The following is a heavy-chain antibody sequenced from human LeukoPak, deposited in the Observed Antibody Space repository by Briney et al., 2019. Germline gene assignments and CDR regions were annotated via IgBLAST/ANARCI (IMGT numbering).Heavy chain of an antibody. CDR2: INSDGSST. V-gene: IGHV3-74*01. D-gene: IGHD3-16*01. CDR1: GFTFSSYW. J-gene: IGHJ3*02. CDR3: ASRGRGFLAFDI. Sequence: PGGSLRLSCAASGFTFSSYWMHWVRQAPGKGLVWVSRINSDGSSTSYADSVKGRFTISRDNAKNTLYLQMNSLRAEDTAVYYCASRGRGFLAFDIWGQGTMVTVSS.